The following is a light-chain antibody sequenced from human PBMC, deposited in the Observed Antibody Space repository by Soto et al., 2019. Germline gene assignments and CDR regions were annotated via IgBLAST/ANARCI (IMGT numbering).Light chain of an antibody. Sequence: QSALTQPASVSGSPGQSNTISCTGTSSDVGGYNYVSWYQQHPGKAPKLMIYEVSNRPSGVSNRFSGSKSGNTASLTISGLQAEDEADYYCRSYTSSSTYVFGTGTKVTVL. V-gene: IGLV2-14*01. J-gene: IGLJ1*01. CDR2: EVS. CDR3: RSYTSSSTYV. CDR1: SSDVGGYNY.